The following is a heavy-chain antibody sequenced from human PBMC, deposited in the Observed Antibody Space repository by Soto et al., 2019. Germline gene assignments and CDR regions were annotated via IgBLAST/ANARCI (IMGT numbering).Heavy chain of an antibody. CDR1: GGSFSGYY. J-gene: IGHJ6*02. Sequence: SETLSLTCAVYGGSFSGYYWSWIRQPPGKGLEWIGEINHSGSTNYNPSLKSRVTISVDTSKNQFSLKLSSVTAADTAVYYCARGRWQQLVQARWYYYYGMDVWGQGTTVTVSS. D-gene: IGHD6-13*01. V-gene: IGHV4-34*01. CDR3: ARGRWQQLVQARWYYYYGMDV. CDR2: INHSGST.